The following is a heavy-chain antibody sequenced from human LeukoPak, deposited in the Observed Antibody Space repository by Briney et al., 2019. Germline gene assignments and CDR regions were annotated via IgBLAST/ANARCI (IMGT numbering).Heavy chain of an antibody. CDR3: AREDDGNPDYFDY. CDR2: INSGGSRT. V-gene: IGHV3-74*01. CDR1: GFTFSSYW. D-gene: IGHD4-23*01. J-gene: IGHJ4*02. Sequence: GGSVRLSCAASGFTFSSYWMHWVRQAPGKGLVWVSRINSGGSRTNYADSVKGRFTISRDNANNALYLQMNSLRAEDTAVYYCAREDDGNPDYFDYGGQGTLVPVS.